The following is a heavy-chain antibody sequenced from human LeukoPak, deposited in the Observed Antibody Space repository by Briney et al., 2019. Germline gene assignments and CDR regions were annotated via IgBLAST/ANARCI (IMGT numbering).Heavy chain of an antibody. CDR3: ARVLAAAGNNWFDP. CDR1: GGSISSYY. J-gene: IGHJ5*02. V-gene: IGHV4-59*12. D-gene: IGHD6-13*01. Sequence: PSETLSLTCTVSGGSISSYYWSWIRQPPGKGLEWIGYIYYSGSTNYNPSLKSRVTISVDTSKNQFSLKLSSVTAAYTAVYYCARVLAAAGNNWFDPWGQGTLVTVSS. CDR2: IYYSGST.